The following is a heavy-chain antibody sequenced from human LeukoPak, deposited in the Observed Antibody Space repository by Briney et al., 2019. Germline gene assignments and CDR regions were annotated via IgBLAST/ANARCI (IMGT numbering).Heavy chain of an antibody. CDR1: GGSFSGYY. CDR3: ARGVVRFLEWLPPQGNWFDP. CDR2: INHSGST. J-gene: IGHJ5*02. V-gene: IGHV4-34*01. Sequence: SETLSLTCAVYGGSFSGYYWSWIRQPPGKGPEWIGEINHSGSTNYNPSLKSRVTISVDTSKNQFSLKLSSVTAADTAVYYCARGVVRFLEWLPPQGNWFDPWGQGTLVTVSS. D-gene: IGHD3-3*01.